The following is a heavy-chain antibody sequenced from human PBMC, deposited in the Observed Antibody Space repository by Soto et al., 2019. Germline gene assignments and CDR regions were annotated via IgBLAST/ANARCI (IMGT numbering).Heavy chain of an antibody. D-gene: IGHD6-19*01. CDR2: ISGYNGNT. CDR1: GYTFSNYG. V-gene: IGHV1-18*01. CDR3: SRFIMVGGWFDPNYYHGMDV. Sequence: ASVKVSCKTSGYTFSNYGINWVRQAPGQGLEWMGWISGYNGNTNYAQTVQGRVTMTTDTSTGTVYMELRSLKSDDTAIYYCSRFIMVGGWFDPNYYHGMDVWGQGTTVTVSS. J-gene: IGHJ6*02.